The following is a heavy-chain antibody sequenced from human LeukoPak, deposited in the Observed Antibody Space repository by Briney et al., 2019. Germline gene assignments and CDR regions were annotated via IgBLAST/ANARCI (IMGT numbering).Heavy chain of an antibody. D-gene: IGHD6-13*01. V-gene: IGHV3-30*02. J-gene: IGHJ4*02. CDR2: IRYDGSNK. Sequence: GGSLRLSCAASGFTFSSYGMHWVRQAPGKGLEWVAFIRYDGSNKYYADSVKGRFTISRDNSKNTLYLQMNGLRAEDTAVYYCAKIAAARFYFDYWGQGTLVTVSS. CDR3: AKIAAARFYFDY. CDR1: GFTFSSYG.